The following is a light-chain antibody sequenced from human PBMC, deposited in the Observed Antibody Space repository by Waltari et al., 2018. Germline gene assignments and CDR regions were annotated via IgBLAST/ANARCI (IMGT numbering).Light chain of an antibody. V-gene: IGLV2-14*03. CDR3: SSYTTTNTRV. CDR2: DVD. J-gene: IGLJ1*01. Sequence: QSALTQPASVSGSPGQSITISCTGTSSDIGAYKYVSWYQQHPGEAPKLMVFDVDNRPSWVSRRCSGSKAGNTASLTISGLQAADEADYYCSSYTTTNTRVFGTGTKVTVL. CDR1: SSDIGAYKY.